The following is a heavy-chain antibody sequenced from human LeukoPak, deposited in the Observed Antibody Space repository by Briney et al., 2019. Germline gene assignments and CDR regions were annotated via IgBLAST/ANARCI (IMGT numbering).Heavy chain of an antibody. CDR2: INSDGSST. Sequence: PGGSLRLSCAASGFTFSRYWMHWVRQAPGKGLVRVSRINSDGSSTTNADSVKGRFTISRDNAKNTLYLQMNSLRVEDTAVYFCARGGSPPEALGDAFDIWGQGTMVTVSS. D-gene: IGHD1-26*01. CDR3: ARGGSPPEALGDAFDI. V-gene: IGHV3-74*01. CDR1: GFTFSRYW. J-gene: IGHJ3*02.